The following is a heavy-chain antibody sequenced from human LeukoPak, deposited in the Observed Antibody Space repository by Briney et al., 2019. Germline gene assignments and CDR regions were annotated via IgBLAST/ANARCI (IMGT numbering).Heavy chain of an antibody. J-gene: IGHJ4*02. Sequence: GGSLRLSCAASGFSFTTYWMSWVRQAPGKGLEWVSAISGSGGSTYYADSVKGRFTISRDNSKNTLYLQMNSLRAEDTAVYYCAKDPGEWELLKNDYWGQGTLVTVSS. CDR2: ISGSGGST. V-gene: IGHV3-23*01. CDR1: GFSFTTYW. D-gene: IGHD1-26*01. CDR3: AKDPGEWELLKNDY.